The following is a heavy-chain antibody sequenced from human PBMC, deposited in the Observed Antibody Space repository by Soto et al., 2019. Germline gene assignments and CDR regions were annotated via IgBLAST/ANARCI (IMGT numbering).Heavy chain of an antibody. CDR1: GYSFTSYW. Sequence: PGESLKISCKGSGYSFTSYWSGWVRQMPGKGLEWMGIIYPGDSDTRYRPSFQGQVTISADKSISTAYLQWSSLKASDTAMYYCARGRGTMIVGPFSAFDIWGQGTMVTVSS. D-gene: IGHD3-22*01. V-gene: IGHV5-51*01. CDR3: ARGRGTMIVGPFSAFDI. J-gene: IGHJ3*02. CDR2: IYPGDSDT.